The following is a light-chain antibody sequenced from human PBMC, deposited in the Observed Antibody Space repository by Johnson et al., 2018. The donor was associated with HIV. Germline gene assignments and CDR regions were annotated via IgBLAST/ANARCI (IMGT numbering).Light chain of an antibody. CDR1: SSNIGDNY. V-gene: IGLV1-51*02. CDR2: ENN. Sequence: QSVLTQPPSVSAAPGQKVTISCSGSSSNIGDNYVSWYQQLPGTAPKLLIYENNKRPSGIPARFSGSKSGTSATLGITGLQTGDAADYYCVTWDSRLSAGGVCGTGTQVTVL. J-gene: IGLJ1*01. CDR3: VTWDSRLSAGGV.